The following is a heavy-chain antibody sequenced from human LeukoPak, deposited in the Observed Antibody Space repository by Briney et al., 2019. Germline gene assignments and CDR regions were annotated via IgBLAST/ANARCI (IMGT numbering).Heavy chain of an antibody. J-gene: IGHJ4*02. CDR1: GGSISSSSYY. V-gene: IGHV4-39*01. D-gene: IGHD3-3*01. CDR2: IHYSGST. CDR3: ARQWGHYDFWSGYQYYFDY. Sequence: SETLSLTCTVSGGSISSSSYYWGWIRQPPGKGLEWIGSIHYSGSTYYNPSLKSRVTISVDTSKNQFSLKLSSVTAADTAVYYCARQWGHYDFWSGYQYYFDYWGQGTLVTVSS.